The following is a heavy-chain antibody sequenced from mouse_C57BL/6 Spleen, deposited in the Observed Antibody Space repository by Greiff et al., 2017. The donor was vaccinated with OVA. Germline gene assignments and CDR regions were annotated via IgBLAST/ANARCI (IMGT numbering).Heavy chain of an antibody. J-gene: IGHJ1*03. Sequence: VQLQQSDAELVKPGASVKISCKVSGYPFSDHTILWMKQRPEQGLAGIGYIKPKDGSTKYNEKFKGKATLTADKSSSTAYMQLNSLTSDDSAVYFCARSLGHLYVDVWGTGTTVTVSS. V-gene: IGHV1-78*01. CDR3: ARSLGHLYVDV. CDR1: GYPFSDHT. D-gene: IGHD4-1*01. CDR2: IKPKDGST.